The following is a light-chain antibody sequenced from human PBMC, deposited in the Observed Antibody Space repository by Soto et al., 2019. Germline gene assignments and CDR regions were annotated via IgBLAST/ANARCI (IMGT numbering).Light chain of an antibody. V-gene: IGKV3-20*01. Sequence: EVVLTQSPGTLSLSRGERATLSCRASERIYSAYLGWYQQKPGQAPRLLIYGTSSRATGIPDRFSGSGSGTDFTLTISRLEPEDFAVYYCHQYNFWPTFGQGTTGDIK. CDR2: GTS. CDR3: HQYNFWPT. J-gene: IGKJ1*01. CDR1: ERIYSAY.